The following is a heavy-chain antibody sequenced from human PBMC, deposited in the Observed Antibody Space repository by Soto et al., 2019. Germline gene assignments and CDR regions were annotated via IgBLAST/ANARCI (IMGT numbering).Heavy chain of an antibody. CDR1: GVTFISYS. CDR3: AKRLHCTTSTCYGFDF. Sequence: PGGSLRLSCAASGVTFISYSMNWVRQATGKGLEWVSAISGSGGSTYYADSVKGRFTSSRDNSKNTLYLQMNSLRAEDTAFYYCAKRLHCTTSTCYGFDFWGQGALVTVSS. CDR2: ISGSGGST. V-gene: IGHV3-23*01. J-gene: IGHJ4*02. D-gene: IGHD2-2*01.